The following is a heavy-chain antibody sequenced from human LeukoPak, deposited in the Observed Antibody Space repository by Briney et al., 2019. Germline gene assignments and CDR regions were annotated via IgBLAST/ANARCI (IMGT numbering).Heavy chain of an antibody. D-gene: IGHD1-26*01. J-gene: IGHJ4*02. CDR2: IYYSGSP. V-gene: IGHV4-59*08. CDR3: ARQVGWEPNFDY. CDR1: GGSISSYY. Sequence: TPSETLSLTCTVSGGSISSYYWSWIRQPPGKGLEWIGYIYYSGSPNYNPSLKSRVTISVDTSKNQFSLKLSSVTAADTAVYYCARQVGWEPNFDYWGQGTLVTVSS.